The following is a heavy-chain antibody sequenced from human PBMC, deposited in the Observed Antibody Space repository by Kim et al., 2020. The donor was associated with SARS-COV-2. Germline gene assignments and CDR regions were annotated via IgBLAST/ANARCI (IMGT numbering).Heavy chain of an antibody. J-gene: IGHJ6*01. Sequence: SETLSLTCTVSGFSISSYYWSWIRQPPGKGLEWIGYIYYSGSNNYNPSLKIRVTISVDTSKNQLSLKLISVPAADTTVYYCAIDSCTYYYDYGIDVW. D-gene: IGHD2-8*01. CDR2: IYYSGSN. V-gene: IGHV4-59*13. CDR3: AIDSCTYYYDYGIDV. CDR1: GFSISSYY.